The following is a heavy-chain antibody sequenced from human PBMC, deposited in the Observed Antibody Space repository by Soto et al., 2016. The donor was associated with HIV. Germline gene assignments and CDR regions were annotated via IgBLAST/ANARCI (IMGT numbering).Heavy chain of an antibody. V-gene: IGHV3-48*01. CDR3: ARDRSTGPQSRDAFDI. CDR1: GFTFSSYS. Sequence: EVQLVESGGGLVQPGGSLRLSCAASGFTFSSYSMNWVRQAPGKGLEWVSYISSSSSTIYYADSVKGRFTISRDNAKNSLYLQMNSLRAEDTAVYYCARDRSTGPQSRDAFDIWGQGTMVTSLQ. J-gene: IGHJ3*02. D-gene: IGHD3-10*01. CDR2: ISSSSSTI.